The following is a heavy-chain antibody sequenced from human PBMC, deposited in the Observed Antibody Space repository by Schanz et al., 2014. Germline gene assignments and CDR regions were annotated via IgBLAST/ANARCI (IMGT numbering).Heavy chain of an antibody. V-gene: IGHV1-69*08. CDR2: IIPIRGTA. D-gene: IGHD4-17*01. J-gene: IGHJ4*02. CDR1: GGTFTSYT. CDR3: ARGYGDSPTDF. Sequence: QVQLVQSGAEVKKPGSSVKVSCKASGGTFTSYTITWVRQAPGQGLEWMGRIIPIRGTATYAQKFQGRVTITADRSTSTAYMELSSLRSEDTAVYYCARGYGDSPTDFWGQGTLVTVSS.